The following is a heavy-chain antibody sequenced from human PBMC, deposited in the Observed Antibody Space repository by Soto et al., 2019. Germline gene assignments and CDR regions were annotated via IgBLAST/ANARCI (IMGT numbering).Heavy chain of an antibody. CDR1: GGSISSYY. CDR2: IYYSGST. V-gene: IGHV4-59*01. J-gene: IGHJ5*02. Sequence: SQTLSLTCTVSGGSISSYYWSWIRQPPGKGLEWIGYIYYSGSTNYNPSLKSRVTISVDTSKNQFSLKLSSVTAADTAVYYCARGGGGVRLFDPWGQGTLVTVSS. CDR3: ARGGGGVRLFDP. D-gene: IGHD3-16*01.